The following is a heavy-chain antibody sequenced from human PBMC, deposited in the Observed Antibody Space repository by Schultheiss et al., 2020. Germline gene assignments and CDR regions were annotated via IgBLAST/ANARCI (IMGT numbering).Heavy chain of an antibody. CDR2: IYYSGST. V-gene: IGHV4-59*08. Sequence: SQTLSLTCTVSGFSISSDYYWSWIRQPPGKGLEWIGYIYYSGSTNYNPSLKSRVTISVDTSKNQFSLKLSSVTAADTAVYYCAADTIFGVVINPYDYYYYYMDVWGKGTTVTVSS. J-gene: IGHJ6*03. CDR1: GFSISSDYY. D-gene: IGHD3-3*01. CDR3: AADTIFGVVINPYDYYYYYMDV.